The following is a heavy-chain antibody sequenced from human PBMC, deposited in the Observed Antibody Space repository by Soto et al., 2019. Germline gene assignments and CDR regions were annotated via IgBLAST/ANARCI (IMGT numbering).Heavy chain of an antibody. D-gene: IGHD1-1*01. CDR2: IYYSGST. CDR3: ARAPGTRVEHFYYFDY. J-gene: IGHJ4*02. CDR1: GGSISSGGYY. Sequence: SETLSLTCTVSGGSISSGGYYWSWIRQHPGKGLEWIGYIYYSGSTYYNPSLKSRVTISVDTSKNQFSLKLSSVTAADTAVYYCARAPGTRVEHFYYFDYWGQGTLVTVSS. V-gene: IGHV4-31*03.